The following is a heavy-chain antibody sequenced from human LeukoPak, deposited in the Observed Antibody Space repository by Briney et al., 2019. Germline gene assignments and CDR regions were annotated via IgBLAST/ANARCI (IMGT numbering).Heavy chain of an antibody. J-gene: IGHJ3*02. CDR2: IYYSGST. V-gene: IGHV4-59*01. D-gene: IGHD3-22*01. CDR3: ARGTYYYDSSGYRRSAFDI. CDR1: VGSISSYY. Sequence: SETLSLTCTVSVGSISSYYWSWIRQPPGKGLEWSGYIYYSGSTNYNPSLKSRVTISVDTSKNQFSLKLSSVTAADTAVYYGARGTYYYDSSGYRRSAFDIWGQGTMVTVSS.